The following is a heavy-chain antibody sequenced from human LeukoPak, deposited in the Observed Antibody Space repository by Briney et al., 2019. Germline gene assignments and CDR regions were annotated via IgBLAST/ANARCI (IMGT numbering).Heavy chain of an antibody. CDR3: ARGSRQDTLDAFDI. CDR2: IYYSGST. D-gene: IGHD6-13*01. Sequence: SETLSLTCTVSSGSISSYYWNWIRQPPGKGLEWIGYIYYSGSTNYNPSLKSRVTISVDTSKNQFSLKLSSVTAADTAVFYCARGSRQDTLDAFDIWGQGTMVTVSS. J-gene: IGHJ3*02. V-gene: IGHV4-59*01. CDR1: SGSISSYY.